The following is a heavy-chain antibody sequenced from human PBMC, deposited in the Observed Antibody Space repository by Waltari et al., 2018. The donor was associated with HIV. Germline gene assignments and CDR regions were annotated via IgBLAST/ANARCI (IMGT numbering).Heavy chain of an antibody. CDR3: ARAPIFIAARHYYYYGMDV. D-gene: IGHD6-6*01. V-gene: IGHV1-69*01. Sequence: QVQLVQSGAEVKKPGSSVKVSCKASGGTFSSYAISWVRQAPGQGLEWMGGIIPIFGTANYAQKFQGRVTITADESTSTAYMELSSLRSEDTAVYYCARAPIFIAARHYYYYGMDVWGQGTTVTVSS. J-gene: IGHJ6*02. CDR2: IIPIFGTA. CDR1: GGTFSSYA.